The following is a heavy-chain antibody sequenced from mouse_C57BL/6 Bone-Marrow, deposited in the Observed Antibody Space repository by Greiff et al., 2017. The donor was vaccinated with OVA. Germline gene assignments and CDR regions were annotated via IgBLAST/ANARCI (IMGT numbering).Heavy chain of an antibody. Sequence: VQLKESGAELARPGASVKLSCKASGYTFTSYGISWVKQRTGQGLEWIGEIYPRSGNTYYNEKFKGKATLTADKSSSTAYMELRSLTSEDSAVYFCARLVLFAYWGQGLWSLSLQ. V-gene: IGHV1-81*01. CDR3: ARLVLFAY. CDR2: IYPRSGNT. CDR1: GYTFTSYG. J-gene: IGHJ3*01. D-gene: IGHD2-12*01.